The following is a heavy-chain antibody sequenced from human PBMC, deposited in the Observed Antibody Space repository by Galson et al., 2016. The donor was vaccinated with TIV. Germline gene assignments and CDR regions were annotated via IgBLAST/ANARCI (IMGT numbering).Heavy chain of an antibody. J-gene: IGHJ6*02. D-gene: IGHD2-21*01. V-gene: IGHV3-66*02. Sequence: SLRLSCAASGFTVSDNYMTWIRQAPGEGLEWVSIVYSGGNTLYADSVKGRFTISRDDSKNTLYLQMNSLRPEDTAVYYCARERRYCGNECYLRYYYGMAVWGQGTTVTVSS. CDR3: ARERRYCGNECYLRYYYGMAV. CDR2: VYSGGNT. CDR1: GFTVSDNY.